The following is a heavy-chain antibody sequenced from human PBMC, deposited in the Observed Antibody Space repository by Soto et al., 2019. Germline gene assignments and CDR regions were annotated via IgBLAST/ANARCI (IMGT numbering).Heavy chain of an antibody. CDR3: AREMVRGVGSDY. J-gene: IGHJ4*02. V-gene: IGHV1-18*01. Sequence: ASVKVSCKASGYTFTSYGISWVRQAPGQRLEWMGWISTYNGNTKYARKLQGRVTMTTDTSTSTAYMELRSLRSDDTAVFYCAREMVRGVGSDYWGQGTLVTVSS. CDR2: ISTYNGNT. D-gene: IGHD3-10*01. CDR1: GYTFTSYG.